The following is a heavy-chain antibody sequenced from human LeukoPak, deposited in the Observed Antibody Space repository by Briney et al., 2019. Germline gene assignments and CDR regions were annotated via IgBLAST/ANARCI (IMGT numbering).Heavy chain of an antibody. CDR3: ARVYGDHYGSGVIDY. V-gene: IGHV1-2*02. D-gene: IGHD3-10*01. CDR2: INPNSGGT. CDR1: GYTFTDYY. J-gene: IGHJ4*02. Sequence: ASVKVSCKASGYTFTDYYMHWVRQAPGQGLEWMGWINPNSGGTNYAQKFQGRVTMTRDTSTSTAYMEVSRLRSDDTAVYYCARVYGDHYGSGVIDYWGQGTLVTVSS.